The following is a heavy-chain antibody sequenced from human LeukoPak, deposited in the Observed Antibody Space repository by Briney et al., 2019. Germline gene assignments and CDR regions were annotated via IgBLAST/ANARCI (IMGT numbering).Heavy chain of an antibody. CDR3: VRDNYSTITMIVVVHAFDI. CDR1: GGSISSSNW. J-gene: IGHJ3*02. Sequence: PSGTLSLTCAVSGGSISSSNWWSWVRQPPGKGLEWIGEIYHSGSTNYNPSLKSRVTISVDKSKNQFSLKLSSVTAADTAVYYCVRDNYSTITMIVVVHAFDIWGQGTMVTVSS. V-gene: IGHV4-4*02. CDR2: IYHSGST. D-gene: IGHD3-22*01.